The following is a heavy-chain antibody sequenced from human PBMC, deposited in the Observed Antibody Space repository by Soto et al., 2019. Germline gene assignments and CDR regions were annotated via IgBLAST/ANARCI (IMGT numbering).Heavy chain of an antibody. V-gene: IGHV1-2*04. J-gene: IGHJ6*02. CDR1: GYSFTDYH. D-gene: IGHD2-8*01. Sequence: GASVKVSCKASGYSFTDYHIHWVRQAPGQGLEWLGRINPNSGGTSTAQKFQGWVTMTTXXXXXXAXMXLXXXTSGXTAIYYCARGDSTDCSNGVCSFFYNPSMDVWG. CDR2: INPNSGGT. CDR3: ARGDSTDCSNGVCSFFYNPSMDV.